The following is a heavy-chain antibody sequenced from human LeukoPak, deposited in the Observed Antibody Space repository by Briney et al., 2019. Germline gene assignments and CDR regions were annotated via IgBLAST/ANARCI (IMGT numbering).Heavy chain of an antibody. D-gene: IGHD3-22*01. J-gene: IGHJ4*02. V-gene: IGHV1-69*04. CDR1: GGTFSSYA. CDR3: ARDPEYDTPGYLSGYFDS. Sequence: SVKVSCKASGGTFSSYAISWVRQAPGQGLEWMGRIIPIFDITNYAHNFQDRVTITADKSTTTAYLELSSLRSEDTAVFYCARDPEYDTPGYLSGYFDSWGQGTLVLVSS. CDR2: IIPIFDIT.